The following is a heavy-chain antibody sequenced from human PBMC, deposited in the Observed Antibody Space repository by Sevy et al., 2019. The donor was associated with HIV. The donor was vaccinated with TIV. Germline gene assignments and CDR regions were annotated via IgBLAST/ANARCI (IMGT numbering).Heavy chain of an antibody. CDR2: ISGSADRV. Sequence: GGSLRLSCAASGFIFRDYYFNWVRQAPGKGLEWVSFISGSADRVYYADSVKGRFNISRDDTDNSLYLQMNTLKAEDPATYFCVRGEDYSSGCAQAGGDFWGQGTQVTVS. V-gene: IGHV3-11*01. J-gene: IGHJ4*02. CDR3: VRGEDYSSGCAQAGGDF. D-gene: IGHD6-19*01. CDR1: GFIFRDYY.